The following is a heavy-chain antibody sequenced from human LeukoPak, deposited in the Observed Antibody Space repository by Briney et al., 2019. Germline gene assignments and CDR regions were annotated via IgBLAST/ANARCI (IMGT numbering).Heavy chain of an antibody. J-gene: IGHJ4*02. CDR2: ISSSGTTV. CDR1: GFTFSDYY. CDR3: ASSPLSGPFDY. V-gene: IGHV3-11*01. Sequence: GGSLRLSCAASGFTFSDYYMSWIRPAPGKGLEWVSYISSSGTTVYYADSVKGRFTISRDNAKNSLYLQMNSLRADDTAVYYCASSPLSGPFDYWGQGTLVTVSS. D-gene: IGHD5-12*01.